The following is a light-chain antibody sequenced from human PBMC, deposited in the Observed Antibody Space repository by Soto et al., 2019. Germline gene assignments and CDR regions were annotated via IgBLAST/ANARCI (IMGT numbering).Light chain of an antibody. Sequence: QSVLTQPPSVSGTPGQRVTISCSGSSSNIGSSTVNWYQQLPGTAPVRLIYANNHRPSGVPDRFSASKSGTSASLAISGLLSEDEADSFCAAWDDTVNGHWVFGGGTKLTVL. V-gene: IGLV1-44*01. CDR3: AAWDDTVNGHWV. J-gene: IGLJ3*02. CDR1: SSNIGSST. CDR2: ANN.